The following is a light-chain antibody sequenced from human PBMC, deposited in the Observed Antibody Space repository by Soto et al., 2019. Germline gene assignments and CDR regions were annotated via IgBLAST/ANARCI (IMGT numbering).Light chain of an antibody. Sequence: QSVLTQPPSASGTPGQRGTISCSGSSSNIGSNYVYWYQQLPGTAPKLLIYRNNQRPSGVPDRFSGSKSDTSASLAISGLRSVDEADYYCAAWDDSLSGPVFGGGTKVTVL. V-gene: IGLV1-47*01. CDR2: RNN. CDR1: SSNIGSNY. CDR3: AAWDDSLSGPV. J-gene: IGLJ3*02.